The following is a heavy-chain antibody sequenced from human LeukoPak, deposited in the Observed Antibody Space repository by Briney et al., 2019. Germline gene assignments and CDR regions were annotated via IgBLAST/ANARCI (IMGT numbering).Heavy chain of an antibody. J-gene: IGHJ4*02. CDR3: TRDRIMTDF. CDR2: IRNKASGGTT. V-gene: IGHV3-49*03. Sequence: GGSLRLSCTASGFTFGDYSMTWFRQAPGKGLEWVSFIRNKASGGTTEHAASVRGRFTTSRDDSKSIAYLQMNSLKTEDAALYYCTRDRIMTDFWGQGTLVTVSS. D-gene: IGHD2-15*01. CDR1: GFTFGDYS.